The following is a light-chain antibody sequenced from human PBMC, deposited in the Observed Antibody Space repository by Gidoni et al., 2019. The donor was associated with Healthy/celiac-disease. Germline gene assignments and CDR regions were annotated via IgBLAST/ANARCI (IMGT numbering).Light chain of an antibody. V-gene: IGKV3-15*01. Sequence: EIVMTQPPATMSVSPGERATLSCRASQSVSSNLAWYQQKPGQAPRLLIYGASTRATGIPARFSVSGSGTEFTLTISSLQSEDFAVYYCQQYNNWPPGTFGQGTKLEIK. CDR1: QSVSSN. CDR2: GAS. J-gene: IGKJ2*01. CDR3: QQYNNWPPGT.